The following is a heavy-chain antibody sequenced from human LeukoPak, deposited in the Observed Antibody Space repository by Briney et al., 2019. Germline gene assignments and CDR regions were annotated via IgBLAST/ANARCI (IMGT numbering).Heavy chain of an antibody. D-gene: IGHD6-13*01. CDR3: ARGGYSSSWYLIDY. Sequence: PGGSLRLSCAASGFTFSSYAMHWVRQAPGKGLEWVAVILYDGSNKYYADSAKGRFTISRDNSKHTLYLQMNSLRAEDTAVYYCARGGYSSSWYLIDYWGQGTLVTVSS. J-gene: IGHJ4*02. CDR1: GFTFSSYA. V-gene: IGHV3-30-3*01. CDR2: ILYDGSNK.